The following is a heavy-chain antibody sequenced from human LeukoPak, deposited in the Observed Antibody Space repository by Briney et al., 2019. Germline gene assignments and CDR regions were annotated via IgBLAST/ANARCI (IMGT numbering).Heavy chain of an antibody. V-gene: IGHV1-2*02. CDR3: AREEDTTMADI. D-gene: IGHD5-18*01. Sequence: ASVKVSCKASGYTFTGYQMHWVRQAPGQGLEWMGWISPKSGASSYAQKFQGRVTMTRDTSITIAYMELSRLRSDDTAVYYCAREEDTTMADIWGQGTMVTVSS. CDR2: ISPKSGAS. CDR1: GYTFTGYQ. J-gene: IGHJ3*02.